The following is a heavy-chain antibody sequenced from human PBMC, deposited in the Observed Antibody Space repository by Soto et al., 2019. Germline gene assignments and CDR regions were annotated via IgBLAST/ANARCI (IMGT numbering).Heavy chain of an antibody. D-gene: IGHD2-15*01. Sequence: QVQLQESGPGLVKPSGTLSLTCAVSSGSINSSNWWSWVRQPPGKGLEWIGESYHSGTTNYSQSHKSRVTISVDKSKNQFTLKLGSVTAAYIAVYYCGRVERFGSGGSYSDQFDSLGQGTLVTVSS. V-gene: IGHV4-4*02. CDR2: SYHSGTT. CDR3: GRVERFGSGGSYSDQFDS. CDR1: SGSINSSNW. J-gene: IGHJ4*02.